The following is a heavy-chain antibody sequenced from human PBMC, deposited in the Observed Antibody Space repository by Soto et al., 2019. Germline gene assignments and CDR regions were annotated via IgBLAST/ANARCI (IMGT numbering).Heavy chain of an antibody. Sequence: QVQLVQSGAEVKKPGASVKVSCKASGYTFTSYDINWVRQATGQGLEWMGWMNPKSGNTGYAQKFQGRVTMTRNTSISTAYMELSSLRSEDTVVYYCARGHRITMVRGQTYYFDYWGQGTLVTVSS. CDR3: ARGHRITMVRGQTYYFDY. CDR2: MNPKSGNT. J-gene: IGHJ4*02. D-gene: IGHD3-10*01. V-gene: IGHV1-8*01. CDR1: GYTFTSYD.